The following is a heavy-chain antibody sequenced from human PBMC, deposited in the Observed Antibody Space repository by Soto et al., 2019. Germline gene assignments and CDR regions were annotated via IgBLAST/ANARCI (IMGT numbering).Heavy chain of an antibody. CDR2: IYYSGST. CDR3: ARSPDLGYSSSAGCDY. V-gene: IGHV4-31*03. Sequence: QVQLQESGPGLVKPSQTXXLTCTVSGGSIXSXXXYWSWIRQHPGKXXXXIGYIYYSGSTYYNPSLKSRVTISVDTSKNQFSLKLSSVTAADTAVYYCARSPDLGYSSSAGCDYWGQGTLVTVSS. CDR1: GGSIXSXXXY. J-gene: IGHJ4*02. D-gene: IGHD6-13*01.